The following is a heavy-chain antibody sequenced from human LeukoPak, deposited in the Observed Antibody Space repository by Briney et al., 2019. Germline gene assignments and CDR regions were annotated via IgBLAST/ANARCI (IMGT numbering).Heavy chain of an antibody. J-gene: IGHJ4*02. CDR2: ISSGGGGV. CDR1: GFTFSSYK. CDR3: ARGHYDILTGNHKWTPDY. D-gene: IGHD3-9*01. Sequence: GGSLRLSCAASGFTFSSYKMNWVRQAPGRGLEWVSSISSGGGGVDYADSVKGRFTVSRDNAKNSLFLQMNSLTAEDTAVYYCARGHYDILTGNHKWTPDYWGQGTLVTVSS. V-gene: IGHV3-21*06.